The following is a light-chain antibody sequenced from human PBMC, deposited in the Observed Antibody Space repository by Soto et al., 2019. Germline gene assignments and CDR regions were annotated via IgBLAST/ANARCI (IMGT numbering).Light chain of an antibody. J-gene: IGKJ5*01. CDR2: SAS. CDR1: QGIRDA. Sequence: IQMTQSPSSLSASVGDRVTITCRASQGIRDALGWYQQKPGKVPKRLIYSASSLQNGVPSRFSGSGSETVFTLTISSLQPEDFATYFCLQNSDYPFTFGQGTRLEIK. CDR3: LQNSDYPFT. V-gene: IGKV1-17*01.